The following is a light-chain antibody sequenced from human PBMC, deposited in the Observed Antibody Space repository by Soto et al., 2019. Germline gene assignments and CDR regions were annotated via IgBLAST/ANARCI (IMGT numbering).Light chain of an antibody. CDR2: GAS. V-gene: IGKV3-15*01. CDR3: QQYNSWPLT. J-gene: IGKJ4*01. CDR1: QSVRRN. Sequence: ESVLTQSPATLSLSPGERATLSFRASQSVRRNLAWYQQKPGQAPRLLIYGASSRVIDFPARFSGSGSGTEFTLTISSLQSEDFEVYYCQQYNSWPLTFGGGTKVDIK.